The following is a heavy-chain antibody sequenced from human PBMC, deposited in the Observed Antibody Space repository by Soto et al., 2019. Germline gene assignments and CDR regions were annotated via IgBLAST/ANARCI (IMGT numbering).Heavy chain of an antibody. CDR2: IYYSGST. CDR1: GGSITSSSYY. D-gene: IGHD5-12*01. J-gene: IGHJ5*02. V-gene: IGHV4-39*01. CDR3: ARLEYSGYVNWFDP. Sequence: PSETLSLTCTVSGGSITSSSYYWGWIRQPPGKGLEWIGSIYYSGSTYYNPSLKSRVTISVDTSKNQFSLKVSSVTAADTAVYYCARLEYSGYVNWFDPWGQGTLVTVS.